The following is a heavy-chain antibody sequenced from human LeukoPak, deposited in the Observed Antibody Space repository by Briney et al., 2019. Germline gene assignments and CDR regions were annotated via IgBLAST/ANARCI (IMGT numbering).Heavy chain of an antibody. CDR2: ISSSSSYI. CDR1: GFTFSSYS. V-gene: IGHV3-21*01. Sequence: GGSLGLSCAASGFTFSSYSMNWVRQAPGKGLEWVSSISSSSSYIYYADSVKGRFTISRDNAKNSLYLQMNSLRAEDTAVYYCARDSSSGWLYNWFDPWGQGTLVTVSS. D-gene: IGHD6-19*01. J-gene: IGHJ5*02. CDR3: ARDSSSGWLYNWFDP.